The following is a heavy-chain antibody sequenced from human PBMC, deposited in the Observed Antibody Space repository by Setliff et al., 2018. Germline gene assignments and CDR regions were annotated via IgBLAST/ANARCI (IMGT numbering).Heavy chain of an antibody. D-gene: IGHD1-1*01. J-gene: IGHJ4*02. V-gene: IGHV4-39*01. Sequence: SETLSLTCTVSGASISSGTYYWAWIRQPPGKGLEWIGRIHYRGTTYSNASLASRLAISVGTAKNQFSLKLTSVTAADTAVYYCARAGTYRYFDYWGQGTLVTVSS. CDR1: GASISSGTYY. CDR3: ARAGTYRYFDY. CDR2: IHYRGTT.